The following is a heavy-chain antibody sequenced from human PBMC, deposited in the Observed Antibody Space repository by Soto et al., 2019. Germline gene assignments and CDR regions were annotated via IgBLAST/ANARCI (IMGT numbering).Heavy chain of an antibody. CDR1: GFTFSSYG. CDR2: IWYDGSNK. J-gene: IGHJ4*02. V-gene: IGHV3-33*01. D-gene: IGHD1-26*01. Sequence: QAGGSLRLSCAASGFTFSSYGMHWVRQAPGKGLEWVAVIWYDGSNKYYADSVKGRFTISRDNSKNTLYLQMNSLRAEDTAVYYCARGAVSHSSYHDYWGQGTLVTVSS. CDR3: ARGAVSHSSYHDY.